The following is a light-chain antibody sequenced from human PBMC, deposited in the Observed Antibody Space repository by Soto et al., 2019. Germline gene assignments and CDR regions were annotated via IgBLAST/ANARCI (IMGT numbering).Light chain of an antibody. CDR2: KAS. V-gene: IGKV1-5*03. Sequence: DVQMTQTPSRLSASVGDRVILTCRASQSIGNWLAWYQQKPGKAPKLLIYKASSLESGVPTRFSGSGSGTDFTLTISSLQPEDFATYYCQQYNSYVFXPGTKADIK. CDR1: QSIGNW. J-gene: IGKJ3*01. CDR3: QQYNSYV.